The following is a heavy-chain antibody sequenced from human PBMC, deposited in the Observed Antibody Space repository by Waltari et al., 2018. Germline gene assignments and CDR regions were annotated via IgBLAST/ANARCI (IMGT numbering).Heavy chain of an antibody. CDR1: GFTFSSYG. Sequence: QVQLVESGGGVVQPGRSLRHSCAASGFTFSSYGMHWVRQAPGKGLEWVAVISYDGSNKYYADSVKGRFTISRDNSKNTLYLQMNSLRAEDTAVYYCAKDSTRGSSSWYENWGQGTLVTVSS. CDR2: ISYDGSNK. J-gene: IGHJ4*02. CDR3: AKDSTRGSSSWYEN. D-gene: IGHD6-13*01. V-gene: IGHV3-30*18.